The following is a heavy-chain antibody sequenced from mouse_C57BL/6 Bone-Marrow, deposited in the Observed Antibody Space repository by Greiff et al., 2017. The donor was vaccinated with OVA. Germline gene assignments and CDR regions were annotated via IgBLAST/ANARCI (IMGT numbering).Heavy chain of an antibody. CDR2: IDPSDSYT. D-gene: IGHD2-5*01. V-gene: IGHV1-50*01. CDR3: ARVYYSNYLAWFAY. CDR1: GYTFTSYW. Sequence: QVQLQQPGAELVKPGASVKLSCKASGYTFTSYWMQWVKQRPGQGLEWIGEIDPSDSYTNYNQKFKGKATLTVDTSSSTAYMQLSSLTSEDSAVYYCARVYYSNYLAWFAYWSQGTLVTVSA. J-gene: IGHJ3*01.